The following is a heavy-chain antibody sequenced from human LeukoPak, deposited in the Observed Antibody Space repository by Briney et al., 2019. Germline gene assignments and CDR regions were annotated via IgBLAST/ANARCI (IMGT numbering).Heavy chain of an antibody. CDR2: IYSDNT. Sequence: GGSLRLSCTVSGFTVSSNSMSWVRQAPGKGLEWVSFIYSDNTHYSDSVKGRFTISRDNSKNTLYLQMNSLRAEDTAVYYCARATKGYGSGVFDYWGQGTLVTVSS. CDR3: ARATKGYGSGVFDY. V-gene: IGHV3-53*01. J-gene: IGHJ4*02. D-gene: IGHD3-10*01. CDR1: GFTVSSNS.